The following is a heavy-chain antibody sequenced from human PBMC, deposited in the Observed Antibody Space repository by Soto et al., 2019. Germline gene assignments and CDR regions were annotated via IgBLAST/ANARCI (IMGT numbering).Heavy chain of an antibody. J-gene: IGHJ4*02. CDR3: ARSGPGGYIDY. CDR2: TYYRYKWYN. Sequence: SQTLSLTCAISGDSVSSNSAAWKWIRQSPSRGLGWLGRTYYRYKWYNHYAVSVKSRITVNPDTSKNQFSLQLTSVTPEDTAVYYCARSGPGGYIDYWGQGTLVTVSS. D-gene: IGHD3-22*01. CDR1: GDSVSSNSAA. V-gene: IGHV6-1*01.